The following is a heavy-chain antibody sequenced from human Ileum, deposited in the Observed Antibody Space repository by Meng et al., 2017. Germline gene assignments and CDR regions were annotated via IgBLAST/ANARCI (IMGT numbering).Heavy chain of an antibody. J-gene: IGHJ4*02. CDR1: GASVTTSHYQ. D-gene: IGHD7-27*01. Sequence: VQLQESGPGLVRPSETPSLICTVSGASVTTSHYQWGWIRQPPGKGLEWIGYASTNYNPSLKSRLTISLDTSKNQVSLKLTSVTAADTAVYYCARDHWGSLDYWGQGIPVTVSS. V-gene: IGHV4-61*01. CDR3: ARDHWGSLDY. CDR2: AST.